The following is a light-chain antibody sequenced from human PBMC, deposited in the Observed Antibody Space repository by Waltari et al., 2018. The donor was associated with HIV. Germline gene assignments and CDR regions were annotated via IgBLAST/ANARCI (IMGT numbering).Light chain of an antibody. CDR2: GAS. CDR1: QTVTENY. V-gene: IGKV3-20*01. Sequence: EIVLTQSPDTLSLSPGENATLSCRASQTVTENYLAWYQQKPGQAPRLLIHGASSRATGIPDRFSGSGSVTDFTLTINSLVPGDYAIFYCQQYAKSPRTFGQGTKLE. CDR3: QQYAKSPRT. J-gene: IGKJ2*01.